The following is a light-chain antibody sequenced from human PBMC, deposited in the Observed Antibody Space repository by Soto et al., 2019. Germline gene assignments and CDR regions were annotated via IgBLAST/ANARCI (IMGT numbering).Light chain of an antibody. J-gene: IGKJ4*01. CDR1: QSIDTY. V-gene: IGKV1-39*01. CDR2: GAI. Sequence: ASQSIDTYLNWYQQKPGKAPKLLIYGAISLQGGVPSRFSGSGSGTDFTLTISSLQLEDFATYYCQQSYSTPLTFGGGTKVDIK. CDR3: QQSYSTPLT.